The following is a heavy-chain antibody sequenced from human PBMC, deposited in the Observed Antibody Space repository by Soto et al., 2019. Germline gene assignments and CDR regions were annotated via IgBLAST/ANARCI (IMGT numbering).Heavy chain of an antibody. CDR2: IYHSGST. CDR3: ASRVSDYFDY. CDR1: GGSISSGGFS. V-gene: IGHV4-30-2*01. D-gene: IGHD6-19*01. J-gene: IGHJ4*02. Sequence: QLQLQESGSRLVKASQTLSLTCAVSGGSISSGGFSCNWIRQPPGKGLEWIGYIYHSGSTYFNPSIKIRVTMSLDRSTNQFSLKLSSVTAADTAVYYCASRVSDYFDYWGQGTPVTVSS.